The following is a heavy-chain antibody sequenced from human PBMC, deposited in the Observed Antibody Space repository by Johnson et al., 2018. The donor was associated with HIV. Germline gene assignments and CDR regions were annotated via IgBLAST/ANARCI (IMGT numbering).Heavy chain of an antibody. CDR3: ARGTVCGGDCYSRAFDI. J-gene: IGHJ3*02. CDR1: GFTFDDYT. V-gene: IGHV3-43*01. CDR2: ISWDGGST. Sequence: VQLVESGGGLVQPGGSLRLSCAASGFTFDDYTMHWVRQAPGKGLEWVSLISWDGGSTYYADSVKGRFTISRDNSKNSLYLQMNSLRTEDMAVYYCARGTVCGGDCYSRAFDIWGQGTMVTVSS. D-gene: IGHD2-21*02.